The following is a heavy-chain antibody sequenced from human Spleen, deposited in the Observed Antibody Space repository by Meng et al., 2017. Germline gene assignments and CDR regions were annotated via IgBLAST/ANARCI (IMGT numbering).Heavy chain of an antibody. D-gene: IGHD3-10*01. J-gene: IGHJ4*02. V-gene: IGHV4-4*07. Sequence: SETLSLTCTVSGGSISSYYWSWIRQPAGKGLEWIGRIYTSGSTNYNPSLKSRVTMSVDTSKNQFSLKLSSVTAADTAVYYCARTRTYGSGSSGSLNFNYWCQGTLVTVSS. CDR1: GGSISSYY. CDR3: ARTRTYGSGSSGSLNFNY. CDR2: IYTSGST.